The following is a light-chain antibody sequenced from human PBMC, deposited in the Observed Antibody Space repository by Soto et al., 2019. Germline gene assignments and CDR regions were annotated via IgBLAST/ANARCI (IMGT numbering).Light chain of an antibody. J-gene: IGLJ1*01. Sequence: QSALTQPASVSGAPGQSITISCTGTSSDVGDYNYVSWYQQYPGKAPKLIIFDISNRPSGVSNRFSGSKSGNTASLIISGLQVEDEDDYYCIADTGSSDVFVIGTKVTVL. CDR2: DIS. V-gene: IGLV2-14*03. CDR3: IADTGSSDV. CDR1: SSDVGDYNY.